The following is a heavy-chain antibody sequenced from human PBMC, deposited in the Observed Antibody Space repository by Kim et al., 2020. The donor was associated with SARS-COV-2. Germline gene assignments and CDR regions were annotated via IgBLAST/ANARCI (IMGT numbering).Heavy chain of an antibody. CDR3: AKEIAVYYYDSSGYFLY. CDR1: GFTFSSYA. V-gene: IGHV3-23*01. CDR2: ISGSGGST. D-gene: IGHD3-22*01. J-gene: IGHJ4*02. Sequence: GGSLRLTCAASGFTFSSYAMSWVRQAPGKGLEWVSAISGSGGSTYYADSVKGRFTISRDNSKNTLYLQMNSLRAEDTAVYYCAKEIAVYYYDSSGYFLYCGQGTLVTVSS.